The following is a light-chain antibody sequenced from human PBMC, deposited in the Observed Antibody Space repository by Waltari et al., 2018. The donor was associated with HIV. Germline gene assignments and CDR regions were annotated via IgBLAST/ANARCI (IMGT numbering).Light chain of an antibody. CDR3: QAWDSSAVL. J-gene: IGLJ2*01. CDR1: SLGANF. V-gene: IGLV3-1*01. Sequence: PPSLSVSPGQTATISCSGDSLGANFASWYQQTPGQPPVLVIYQDYMRPSGIPERFSGSRSGNTATLTISGTQPLDEADYYCQAWDSSAVLFGGGTKLTIL. CDR2: QDY.